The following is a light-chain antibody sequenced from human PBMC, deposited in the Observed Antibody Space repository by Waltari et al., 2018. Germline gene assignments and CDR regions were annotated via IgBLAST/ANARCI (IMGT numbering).Light chain of an antibody. J-gene: IGLJ3*02. CDR1: SNNVRNQG. CDR3: SAWDNNLNVWV. Sequence: QAGLAQPPSVSKALRQTATPTCTGNSNNVRNQGAAWLQQHQGHPPQLQFSRSDKRPSGISERFATSRSGNTASLTITGLLPEDEADYYCSAWDNNLNVWVFGGGTKLTVL. CDR2: RSD. V-gene: IGLV10-54*04.